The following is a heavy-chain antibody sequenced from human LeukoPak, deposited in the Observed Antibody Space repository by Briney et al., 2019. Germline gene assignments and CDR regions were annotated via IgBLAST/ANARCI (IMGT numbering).Heavy chain of an antibody. Sequence: GGSLRLSCAASGFTVNNKYMTWVRQAPGKGLEWVAVISYDGSNKYYADSVKGRFTISRDNSKNTLYLQMNSMRAEDTAVYYCARENRKAYYFDYWGQGTLVTVSS. CDR1: GFTVNNKY. V-gene: IGHV3-30*03. CDR3: ARENRKAYYFDY. D-gene: IGHD1-14*01. J-gene: IGHJ4*02. CDR2: ISYDGSNK.